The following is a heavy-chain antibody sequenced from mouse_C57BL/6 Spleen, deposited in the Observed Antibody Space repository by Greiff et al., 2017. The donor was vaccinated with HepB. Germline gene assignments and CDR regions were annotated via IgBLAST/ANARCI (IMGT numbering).Heavy chain of an antibody. V-gene: IGHV14-4*01. Sequence: EVQLQQSGAELVRPGASVKLSCTASGFNIKDDYMHWVKQRPEQGLEWIGWIDPENGDTEYASKFQGKATITADTSSNTAYLQLSSLTSEDTAVYYCTTWGYYGSSYYFDYWGQGTTLTVSS. CDR2: IDPENGDT. CDR3: TTWGYYGSSYYFDY. CDR1: GFNIKDDY. D-gene: IGHD1-1*01. J-gene: IGHJ2*01.